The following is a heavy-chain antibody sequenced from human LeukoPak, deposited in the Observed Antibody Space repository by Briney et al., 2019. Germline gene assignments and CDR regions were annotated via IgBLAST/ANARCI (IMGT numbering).Heavy chain of an antibody. CDR3: ARGFRGSGSRAYYFDY. CDR1: GGTFSSYA. Sequence: ASVKVSCKASGGTFSSYAISWVRQAPGQGLEWMGGIIPIFGTANYAQKFQGRVTITTDESTSTAYMELSSLRSEDTAVYYCARGFRGSGSRAYYFDYWGQGTLVTVSS. J-gene: IGHJ4*02. V-gene: IGHV1-69*05. CDR2: IIPIFGTA. D-gene: IGHD3-10*01.